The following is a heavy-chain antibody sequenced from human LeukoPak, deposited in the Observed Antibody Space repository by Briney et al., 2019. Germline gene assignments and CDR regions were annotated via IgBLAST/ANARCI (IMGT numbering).Heavy chain of an antibody. Sequence: GGSLRLSCAASGFTFSSYGMHWVRQAPGKGLEWVAVIWYDGSNKYYADSVKGRFTISRDNSKNTLYLQMNSLRAEDTAVYYCASVVDRSGHFDYWGQATLVTVSS. CDR3: ASVVDRSGHFDY. CDR1: GFTFSSYG. CDR2: IWYDGSNK. D-gene: IGHD3-22*01. V-gene: IGHV3-33*01. J-gene: IGHJ4*02.